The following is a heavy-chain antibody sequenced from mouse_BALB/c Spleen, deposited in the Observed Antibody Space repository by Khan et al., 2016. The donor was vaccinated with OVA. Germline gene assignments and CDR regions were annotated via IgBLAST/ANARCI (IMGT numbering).Heavy chain of an antibody. CDR3: ARSNYGPFPY. J-gene: IGHJ3*01. CDR1: GFTFSSFT. V-gene: IGHV5-9*03. Sequence: EVELVESGGGLVKPGGSLKLSCAASGFTFSSFTMSWVRQTPEKRLEWVASISSGGDNTYYPDSVKGRFTISRDNAKNNLYLQMSSLRSEDTALYYCARSNYGPFPYGGQGTLVTVSA. D-gene: IGHD1-1*02. CDR2: ISSGGDNT.